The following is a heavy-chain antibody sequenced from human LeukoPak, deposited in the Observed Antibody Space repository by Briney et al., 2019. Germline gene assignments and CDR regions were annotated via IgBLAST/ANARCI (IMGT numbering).Heavy chain of an antibody. Sequence: SETLSLTCAVYGGSFSGYYWSWIRQPPGKGLEWIGEINHSGSTNYNPSLKSRVTISVDTSKNQFSLKLSSVTAADTAVYYCARGRNYVSFDPWGQGTLVPVSS. CDR3: ARGRNYVSFDP. CDR2: INHSGST. D-gene: IGHD1-7*01. J-gene: IGHJ5*02. V-gene: IGHV4-34*01. CDR1: GGSFSGYY.